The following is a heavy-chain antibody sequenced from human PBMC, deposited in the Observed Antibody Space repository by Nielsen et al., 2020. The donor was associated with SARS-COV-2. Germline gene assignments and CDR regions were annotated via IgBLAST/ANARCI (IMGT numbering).Heavy chain of an antibody. Sequence: SETLSLTCAVYGGSFSGYYWSWIRQPPGKGLEWIGEINHSGSTNYNPSLKSRVTISVDTSKNQFSLKLSSVTAADTAVYYCARPKYPLGAARKEYFQHWGRAPWSPSPQ. CDR1: GGSFSGYY. CDR2: INHSGST. D-gene: IGHD6-6*01. V-gene: IGHV4-34*01. J-gene: IGHJ1*01. CDR3: ARPKYPLGAARKEYFQH.